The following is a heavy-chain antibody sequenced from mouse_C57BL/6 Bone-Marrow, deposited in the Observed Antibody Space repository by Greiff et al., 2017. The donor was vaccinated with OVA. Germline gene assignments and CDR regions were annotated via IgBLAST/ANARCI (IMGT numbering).Heavy chain of an antibody. V-gene: IGHV7-1*01. Sequence: EVMLVESGGGLVQSGRSLRLSCATSGFTFSDFYMEWVRHAPGKGLEWIAASRNKANDYKPEYRASVKGRFIVSRDTSPSILYRQMNALIAKDTASFYCARYVYDGYFGFSDWGQGTLVTFSA. CDR2: SRNKANDYKP. CDR3: ARYVYDGYFGFSD. J-gene: IGHJ3*01. CDR1: GFTFSDFY. D-gene: IGHD2-3*01.